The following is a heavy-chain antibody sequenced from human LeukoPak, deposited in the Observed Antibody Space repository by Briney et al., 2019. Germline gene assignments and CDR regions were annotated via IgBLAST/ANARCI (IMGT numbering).Heavy chain of an antibody. CDR2: ISYDGSNK. Sequence: PGGSLRLSCAASGFTFSSYAMHWVRQAPGKGLEWVAVISYDGSNKYYADSVKGRFTISRDNSKNTLYLQMNSLRAEDTAVYYCARSSSWLDNWFDPWGQGTLVTVSS. CDR3: ARSSSWLDNWFDP. J-gene: IGHJ5*02. D-gene: IGHD6-13*01. CDR1: GFTFSSYA. V-gene: IGHV3-30*04.